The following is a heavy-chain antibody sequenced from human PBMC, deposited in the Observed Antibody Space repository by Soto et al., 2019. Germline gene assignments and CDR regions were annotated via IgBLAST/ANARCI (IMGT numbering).Heavy chain of an antibody. D-gene: IGHD3-10*01. CDR3: TSIRITLFRGVIINFFYY. CDR1: GFTFSGSA. Sequence: GGSLRLSCAASGFTFSGSAMHWVRQASGKGLEWVGCIRSKANSYATAYAASVKGRFTISRDDSKNTAYLQMNSLKTEDTAVYYCTSIRITLFRGVIINFFYYWAQGTLVTVSA. CDR2: IRSKANSYAT. J-gene: IGHJ4*02. V-gene: IGHV3-73*01.